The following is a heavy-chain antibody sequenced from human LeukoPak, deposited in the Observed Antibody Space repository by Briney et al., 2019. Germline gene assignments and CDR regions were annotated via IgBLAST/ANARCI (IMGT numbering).Heavy chain of an antibody. V-gene: IGHV1-2*06. Sequence: ASVKVSCKTSGYSFTRSCINWVRQAPGHRREWMGRIDPHRGDTNYAQKFQGRVPMSRQTYLSTAYMDLRRLTPDDTAVYFCVRSAPASLLDYWGQGTLVTVSS. CDR1: GYSFTRSC. D-gene: IGHD2-21*01. CDR3: VRSAPASLLDY. J-gene: IGHJ4*02. CDR2: IDPHRGDT.